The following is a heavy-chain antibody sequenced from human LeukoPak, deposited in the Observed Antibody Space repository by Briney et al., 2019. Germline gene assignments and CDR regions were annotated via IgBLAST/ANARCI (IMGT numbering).Heavy chain of an antibody. CDR3: ARANYDSSGYYYFDY. Sequence: PGGSLRLSCAASGFTVSSNYMSWVRQAPGKGLEWVSVIYSGGSTYYADSVKGRFTISRDNSKNTLYLQMNSLRVEDTAVYYCARANYDSSGYYYFDYWGQGTLVTVSS. D-gene: IGHD3-22*01. CDR1: GFTVSSNY. J-gene: IGHJ4*02. CDR2: IYSGGST. V-gene: IGHV3-66*02.